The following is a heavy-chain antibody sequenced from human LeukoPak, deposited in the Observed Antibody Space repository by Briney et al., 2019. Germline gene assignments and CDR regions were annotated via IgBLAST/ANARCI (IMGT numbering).Heavy chain of an antibody. J-gene: IGHJ4*02. CDR2: IWYDGSNK. CDR3: ARPGPQLGLYFDY. V-gene: IGHV3-33*01. CDR1: GFTFSSYG. D-gene: IGHD6-13*01. Sequence: GGSLRLSRAASGFTFSSYGMHWVRQAPGKGLEWVAVIWYDGSNKYYADSVKGRFTISRDNSKNTLYLQMNSLRAEDTAVYYCARPGPQLGLYFDYWGQGTLVTVSS.